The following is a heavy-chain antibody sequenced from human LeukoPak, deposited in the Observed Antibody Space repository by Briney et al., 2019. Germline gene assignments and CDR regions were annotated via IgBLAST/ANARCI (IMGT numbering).Heavy chain of an antibody. J-gene: IGHJ4*02. CDR3: ARDQPVVTPLGY. D-gene: IGHD4-23*01. V-gene: IGHV4-30-4*01. CDR1: GGSISSGDYY. CDR2: IYYSGTT. Sequence: SETLSLTCTVSGGSISSGDYYWSWIRQSPGKGLEWIGYIYYSGTTYYNPSLRSRVTMSVDTSKNQFSLKLNSVTAADTAVYYCARDQPVVTPLGYWGQGTLVTVSS.